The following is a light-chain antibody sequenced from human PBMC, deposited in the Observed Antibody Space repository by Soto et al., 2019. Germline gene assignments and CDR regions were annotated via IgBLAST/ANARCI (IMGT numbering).Light chain of an antibody. Sequence: IVLTQSPGTLSLSPGERATLSCRASESVSSSYLAWYQQKPGQAPRLLIFGASKRATGIPDRFSGSGSGRDFTLTISGLEPEDFAVYYCQQYGSSPLISFGQGTRLEIK. V-gene: IGKV3-20*01. J-gene: IGKJ5*01. CDR1: ESVSSSY. CDR2: GAS. CDR3: QQYGSSPLIS.